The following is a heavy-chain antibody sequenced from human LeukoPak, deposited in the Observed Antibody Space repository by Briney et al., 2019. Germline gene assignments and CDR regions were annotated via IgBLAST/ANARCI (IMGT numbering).Heavy chain of an antibody. J-gene: IGHJ6*02. Sequence: ASVKVSCKASGYTFTSYGISWVRQAPGQGLEWMGWISAYNGNTNYAQKLQGRVTMTTDTSTSTAYMELRSLRSDDTAVYYCARNYCSGGSCYPSYYYYYGMDVWGQGTTVTVSS. V-gene: IGHV1-18*01. CDR3: ARNYCSGGSCYPSYYYYYGMDV. CDR2: ISAYNGNT. D-gene: IGHD2-15*01. CDR1: GYTFTSYG.